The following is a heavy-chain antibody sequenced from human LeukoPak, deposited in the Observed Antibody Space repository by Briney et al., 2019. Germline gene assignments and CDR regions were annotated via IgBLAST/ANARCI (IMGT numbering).Heavy chain of an antibody. Sequence: SVTVSCKASGGTFSSYAISWVRQAPGQGLEWMGGIIPIFGTANYAQKFQGRVTITADESTSTAYMELSSLRSEDTAVYYCARDVNTAMVWSFDYWGQGTLVTVSS. D-gene: IGHD5-18*01. V-gene: IGHV1-69*13. CDR3: ARDVNTAMVWSFDY. J-gene: IGHJ4*02. CDR2: IIPIFGTA. CDR1: GGTFSSYA.